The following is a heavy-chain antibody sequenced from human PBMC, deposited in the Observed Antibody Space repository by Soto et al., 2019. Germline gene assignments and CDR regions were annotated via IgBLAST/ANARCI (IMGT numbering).Heavy chain of an antibody. Sequence: GGSLRLSCAASGFTVSDNYMSWVRQAPGKGLEWVSVIYSAGSTYYADSARGRFTISRDNAKNRVCVQMSRLRVEDTAVYYCARGVMAYNWFDLWGQGTLVTFSS. CDR3: ARGVMAYNWFDL. CDR1: GFTVSDNY. CDR2: IYSAGST. J-gene: IGHJ5*02. V-gene: IGHV3-66*01. D-gene: IGHD3-16*01.